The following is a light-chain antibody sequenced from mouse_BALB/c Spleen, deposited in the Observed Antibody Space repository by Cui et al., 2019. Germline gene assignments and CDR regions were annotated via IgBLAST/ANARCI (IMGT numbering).Light chain of an antibody. Sequence: NIELTQSPAYFAVSLGQRATISCRASGSVDSYGNSFMHWYQQKPGQPPKLLIYLASNLESGVPARFSVSGSRTDFTLTIDPLEADDAATYYCQQNNEDPFTFGSVTNLEIK. CDR3: QQNNEDPFT. CDR2: LAS. J-gene: IGKJ4*01. CDR1: GSVDSYGNSF. V-gene: IGKV3-10*01.